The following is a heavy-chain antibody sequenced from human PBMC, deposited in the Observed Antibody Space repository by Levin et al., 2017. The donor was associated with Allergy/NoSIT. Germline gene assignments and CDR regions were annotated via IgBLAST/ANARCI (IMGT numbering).Heavy chain of an antibody. J-gene: IGHJ5*02. D-gene: IGHD6-13*01. V-gene: IGHV3-30*18. CDR1: GFTFSSYG. CDR2: ISYDGSNK. CDR3: AKEYAAAGPKTYNWFDP. Sequence: GGSLRLSCAASGFTFSSYGMHWVRQAPGKGLEWVAVISYDGSNKYYADSVKGRFTISRDNSKNTLYLQMNSLRAEDTAVYYCAKEYAAAGPKTYNWFDPWGQGTLVTVSS.